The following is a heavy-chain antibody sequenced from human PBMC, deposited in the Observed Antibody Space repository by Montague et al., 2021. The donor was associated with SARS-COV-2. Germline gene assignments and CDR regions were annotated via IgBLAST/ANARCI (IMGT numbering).Heavy chain of an antibody. Sequence: TLSLTCTVSGGSISSGGYYWSWIPQHPGKGLEWVGYIYYSGSTYYNPSLKSRVTISVATSKNQFSLKLSSVTAAATAVYYCARGQAITMIVVVIGAFDVWGQGTMVTVSS. V-gene: IGHV4-31*03. D-gene: IGHD3-22*01. CDR2: IYYSGST. CDR3: ARGQAITMIVVVIGAFDV. J-gene: IGHJ3*01. CDR1: GGSISSGGYY.